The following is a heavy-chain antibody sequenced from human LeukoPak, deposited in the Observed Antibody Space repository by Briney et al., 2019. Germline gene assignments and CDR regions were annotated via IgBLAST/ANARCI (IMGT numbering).Heavy chain of an antibody. J-gene: IGHJ6*02. CDR1: GYTFTGSY. CDR2: INPNSGGT. D-gene: IGHD3-10*01. CDR3: ARVRDYGSGSYPYYYYGMDV. Sequence: GASVKVSCKASGYTFTGSYMDWVRQAPGQGLEWMGRINPNSGGTNYVQKFQGRDTMTRDTSITTAYMELSRLRSDDTAVYYCARVRDYGSGSYPYYYYGMDVWGQGTTVTVSS. V-gene: IGHV1-2*06.